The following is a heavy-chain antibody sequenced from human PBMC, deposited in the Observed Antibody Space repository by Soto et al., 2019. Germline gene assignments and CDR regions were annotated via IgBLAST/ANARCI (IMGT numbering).Heavy chain of an antibody. J-gene: IGHJ4*02. V-gene: IGHV1-3*01. Sequence: QVQLVQSGAEVKKPGASVKVSCKASGYTFTSYAMHWVRQAPGQRLEWMGWINAGNGNTKYSQKFQGRVTITRDTSASTAYMELSSVRSEDTAVYYCAVGGLVVVVAATPTTAGYWGQGTLVTVSS. CDR3: AVGGLVVVVAATPTTAGY. D-gene: IGHD2-15*01. CDR1: GYTFTSYA. CDR2: INAGNGNT.